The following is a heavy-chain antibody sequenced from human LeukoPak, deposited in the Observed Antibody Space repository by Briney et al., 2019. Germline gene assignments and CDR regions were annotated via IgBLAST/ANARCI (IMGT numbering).Heavy chain of an antibody. J-gene: IGHJ3*02. CDR1: GYIFTSYD. CDR3: ARDRSQGYFDWLLSNTNAFDI. CDR2: MNPNSGNT. Sequence: ASVKVSCKSSGYIFTSYDIYWVRQATGQGLEWMGWMNPNSGNTGYAQKFQGRVTMTTNTSISTAYMELSSLRSEDTAVYYCARDRSQGYFDWLLSNTNAFDIWGQGTMVTVSS. D-gene: IGHD3-9*01. V-gene: IGHV1-8*01.